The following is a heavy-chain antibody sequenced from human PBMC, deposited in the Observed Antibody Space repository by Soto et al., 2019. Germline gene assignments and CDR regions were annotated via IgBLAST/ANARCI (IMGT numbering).Heavy chain of an antibody. CDR1: GGTFSSYA. V-gene: IGHV1-69*01. Sequence: QVQLVQSGAEVKKPGSSVKVSCKASGGTFSSYAISWVRQAPGQGLEWMGGIIPIFGTANYAQKFQGRVTIPADESTSTACMDLSSLRSEDTAVDYCARRGERPYALLYWGQGTLNTVSS. D-gene: IGHD2-2*01. CDR2: IIPIFGTA. J-gene: IGHJ4*02. CDR3: ARRGERPYALLY.